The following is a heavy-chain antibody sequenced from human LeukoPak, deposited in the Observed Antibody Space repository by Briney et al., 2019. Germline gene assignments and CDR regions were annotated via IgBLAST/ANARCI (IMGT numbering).Heavy chain of an antibody. CDR3: AVDDYGVRSYYYYMDV. J-gene: IGHJ6*03. CDR2: INPNGGGT. D-gene: IGHD4-17*01. Sequence: ASVKVSCKASGYTFIDYYIHWVRQAPGQGLEWMGWINPNGGGTHYPQKFQGRVTMTRDTSISTVYMELSRLRSDDTAMYYCAVDDYGVRSYYYYMDVWGKGTTVTVSS. CDR1: GYTFIDYY. V-gene: IGHV1-2*02.